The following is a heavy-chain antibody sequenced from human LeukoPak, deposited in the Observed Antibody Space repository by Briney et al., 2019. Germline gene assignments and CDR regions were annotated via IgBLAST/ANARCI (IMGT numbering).Heavy chain of an antibody. CDR2: ISYDGSNK. V-gene: IGHV3-30-3*01. D-gene: IGHD4-17*01. CDR3: ARVAATVTTSYYFDY. J-gene: IGHJ4*02. Sequence: GGFLRLSCAASGFTFSSYAMHWVRQAPGKGLEWVAVISYDGSNKYYADSVKGRFTISRDNSKNTLYLQMNSLRAEDTAVYYCARVAATVTTSYYFDYWGQGTLVTVSS. CDR1: GFTFSSYA.